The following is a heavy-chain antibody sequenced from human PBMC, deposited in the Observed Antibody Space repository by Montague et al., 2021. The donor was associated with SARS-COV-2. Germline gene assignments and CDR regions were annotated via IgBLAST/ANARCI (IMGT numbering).Heavy chain of an antibody. CDR2: IYYSGTT. V-gene: IGHV4-39*01. J-gene: IGHJ3*02. D-gene: IGHD3-10*01. CDR1: GGSITRNYY. Sequence: SETLSLTCTVSGGSITRNYYWGGIRQPPGKGLEWVGNIYYSGTTFINPSLQSRGTISVDASKNQFSLNLTSVTAADTAVYYCARPLVRGVPKAFDIWGQGAMVIVSS. CDR3: ARPLVRGVPKAFDI.